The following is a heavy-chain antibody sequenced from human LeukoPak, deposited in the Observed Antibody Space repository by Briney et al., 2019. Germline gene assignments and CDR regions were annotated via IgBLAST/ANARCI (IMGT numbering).Heavy chain of an antibody. CDR2: IKQDGSEK. D-gene: IGHD3-16*01. V-gene: IGHV3-7*01. J-gene: IGHJ4*02. Sequence: GGSLRLSCAASGFTLSSYWMSWVRQAPGKGLEWVANIKQDGSEKYYVDSVKGRFTISRDNAKNSLYLQMNSLRAEDTAVYYCTLEFTRGTFDYWGQGTLVTVSS. CDR1: GFTLSSYW. CDR3: TLEFTRGTFDY.